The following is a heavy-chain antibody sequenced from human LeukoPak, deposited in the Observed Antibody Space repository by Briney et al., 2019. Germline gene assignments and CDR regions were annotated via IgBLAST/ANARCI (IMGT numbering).Heavy chain of an antibody. CDR2: ISYDGSNK. Sequence: HPGRSLRLSCAASGFTFSSYAMHWVRQAPGKGLEWVAVISYDGSNKYYADSVKGRFTISRDNSKNTLYLQMNSLRAEDTAVYYCARDLGYCSGGSCYQEQWLIDYWGQGTLVTVSS. V-gene: IGHV3-30*04. CDR1: GFTFSSYA. J-gene: IGHJ4*02. CDR3: ARDLGYCSGGSCYQEQWLIDY. D-gene: IGHD2-15*01.